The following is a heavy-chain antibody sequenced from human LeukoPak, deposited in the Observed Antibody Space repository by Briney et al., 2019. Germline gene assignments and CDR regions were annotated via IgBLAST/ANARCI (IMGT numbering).Heavy chain of an antibody. J-gene: IGHJ4*02. CDR2: ISSSSSYI. CDR1: GFTFSSYA. CDR3: ARGAAAGTDFDY. V-gene: IGHV3-21*01. Sequence: GGSLRLSCAASGFTFSSYAMNWVRQAPGKGLEWASSISSSSSYIYYADSVKGRFTISRDNAKNSLYLQMNSLRAEDTAVYYCARGAAAGTDFDYWGQGTLVTVSS. D-gene: IGHD6-13*01.